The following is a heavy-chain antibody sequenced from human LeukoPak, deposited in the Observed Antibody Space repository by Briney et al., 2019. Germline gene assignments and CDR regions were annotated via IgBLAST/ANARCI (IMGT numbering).Heavy chain of an antibody. CDR1: GGSISSYY. CDR3: AREVGYSYGYFDY. D-gene: IGHD5-18*01. CDR2: IYYSGIT. V-gene: IGHV4-59*01. J-gene: IGHJ4*02. Sequence: PSETLSLTCTVSGGSISSYYWSWIRQPPGKGLEWVGQIYYSGITNYNPSLKSRVTISVDTSKNQFSLKLSSVTAADTAVYYCAREVGYSYGYFDYWGQGTLVTVSS.